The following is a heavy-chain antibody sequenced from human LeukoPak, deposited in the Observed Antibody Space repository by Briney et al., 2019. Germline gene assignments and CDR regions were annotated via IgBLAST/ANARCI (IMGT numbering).Heavy chain of an antibody. CDR3: ARPDSYCTNGVCYPNWFDP. V-gene: IGHV3-74*01. J-gene: IGHJ5*02. CDR2: INSDGSST. Sequence: GGSLRLSCAASGFTFSSYWMHRVRQAPGKGLVWFSRINSDGSSTSYADSVKGRFTISRDNAKNSLYLQMNSLRAEDTAVYYCARPDSYCTNGVCYPNWFDPWGQGTLVTVSS. D-gene: IGHD2-8*01. CDR1: GFTFSSYW.